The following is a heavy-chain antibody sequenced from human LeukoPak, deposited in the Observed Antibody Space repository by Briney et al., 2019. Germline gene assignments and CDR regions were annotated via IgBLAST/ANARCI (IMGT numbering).Heavy chain of an antibody. J-gene: IGHJ4*02. D-gene: IGHD6-19*01. CDR2: ISSSSSYI. Sequence: GGSLRLSCAASGFTFSSYSMNWVRRAPGKGLEWVSSISSSSSYIYYADSVKGRFTISRDNAKNSLYLQMNSLRAEDTAVYYCARVIYSGWEGELSDWGQGTLVTVSS. V-gene: IGHV3-21*01. CDR1: GFTFSSYS. CDR3: ARVIYSGWEGELSD.